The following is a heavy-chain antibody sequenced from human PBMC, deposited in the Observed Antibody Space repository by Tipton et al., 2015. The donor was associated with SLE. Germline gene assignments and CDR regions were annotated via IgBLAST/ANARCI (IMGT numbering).Heavy chain of an antibody. J-gene: IGHJ4*02. D-gene: IGHD3-22*01. CDR1: GGSISSGGYS. CDR2: IYHSGST. Sequence: TLSLTCAVSGGSISSGGYSWSWIRQPPGKGLEWIGYIYHSGSTYYNPSLKSRVTISVDTSKNQFSLKLSSVTAADTAVYYCARVGYYDSSGYSYWGQGTLVTVSS. V-gene: IGHV4-30-2*01. CDR3: ARVGYYDSSGYSY.